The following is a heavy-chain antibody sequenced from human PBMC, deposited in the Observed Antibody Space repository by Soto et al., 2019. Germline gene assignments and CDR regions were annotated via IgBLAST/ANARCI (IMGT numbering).Heavy chain of an antibody. CDR2: IKSNTDGGTI. CDR3: NTGTRSFSGYERGY. CDR1: GFTFSNAW. D-gene: IGHD5-12*01. J-gene: IGHJ4*02. V-gene: IGHV3-15*01. Sequence: EVQLVESGGGLVKPGGSLRLSCAASGFTFSNAWMSWVRQAPGKGLEWVGRIKSNTDGGTIDYAAPVKGRFTISRDDSKNTLYLQMNSLKTEDTAVDYCNTGTRSFSGYERGYWGQGTLVTVSS.